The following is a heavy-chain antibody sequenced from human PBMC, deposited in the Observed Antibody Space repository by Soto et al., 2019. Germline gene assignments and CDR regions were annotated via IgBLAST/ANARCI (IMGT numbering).Heavy chain of an antibody. CDR3: AKVIRRYCSGGSCGIDY. V-gene: IGHV3-23*01. D-gene: IGHD2-15*01. Sequence: GGSLRLSCAASGFTFSSYAMSWVRQAPGKGLEWVSAISGSGGSTYYADSVKGRFTISRDNSKNTLYLQMNSLRAEDTAVYYCAKVIRRYCSGGSCGIDYWGQGTLVTVSS. CDR2: ISGSGGST. CDR1: GFTFSSYA. J-gene: IGHJ4*02.